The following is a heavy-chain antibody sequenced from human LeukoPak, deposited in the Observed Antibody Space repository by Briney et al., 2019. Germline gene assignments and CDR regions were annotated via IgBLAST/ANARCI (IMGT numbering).Heavy chain of an antibody. D-gene: IGHD4-17*01. CDR1: GFTFSNYW. CDR3: ASWANDYGDLLGDY. CDR2: INSDGINT. V-gene: IGHV3-74*01. Sequence: HSGGSLRLSCAASGFTFSNYWMHWVRHAPGKGLVWVSRINSDGINTSYADSVKGRFTISRDNAKNSLYLQMNSLRAEDTALYYCASWANDYGDLLGDYWGQGTLVTVSS. J-gene: IGHJ4*02.